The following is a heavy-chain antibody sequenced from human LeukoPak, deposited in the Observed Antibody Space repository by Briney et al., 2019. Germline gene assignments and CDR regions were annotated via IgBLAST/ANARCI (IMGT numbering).Heavy chain of an antibody. J-gene: IGHJ3*02. D-gene: IGHD3-10*01. CDR1: GGSISSYY. Sequence: SETLSLTCTVSGGSISSYYWSWIRQPAGKGLEWIGRIYTSGSTNYNPSLKSRVTMSVDTSKNQFSLKLRSVTAADTAVYYCARGGETRTRNAFDIWGQGTMVTVSS. CDR2: IYTSGST. V-gene: IGHV4-4*07. CDR3: ARGGETRTRNAFDI.